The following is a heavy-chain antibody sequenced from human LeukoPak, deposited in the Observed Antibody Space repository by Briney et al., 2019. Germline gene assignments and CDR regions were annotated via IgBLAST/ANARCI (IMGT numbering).Heavy chain of an antibody. CDR3: ARDFV. J-gene: IGHJ3*01. V-gene: IGHV3-30-3*01. CDR1: GFTFSSYA. Sequence: GGSLRLPCAASGFTFSSYAMHWVRQAPGKGLEWVAVISYDGSNKYYADSVKGRFTISRGNSKNTLYLQMNSLRAEDTAVYYCARDFVWGQGTMVTVSS. CDR2: ISYDGSNK.